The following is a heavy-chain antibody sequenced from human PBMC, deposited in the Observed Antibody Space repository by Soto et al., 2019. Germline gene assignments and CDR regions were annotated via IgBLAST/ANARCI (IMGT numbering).Heavy chain of an antibody. Sequence: ASVKLSCKASGYTFTSYGISWVRQAPGQGLEWMGWISAYNGDTNYGQKLQGRVTMTTDTSTSTAYMELRSLRSDDTAVYYCGRDPRITIFGVVIMWLYLWGQGTMVTVYS. CDR2: ISAYNGDT. V-gene: IGHV1-18*04. D-gene: IGHD3-3*01. CDR3: GRDPRITIFGVVIMWLYL. CDR1: GYTFTSYG. J-gene: IGHJ5*02.